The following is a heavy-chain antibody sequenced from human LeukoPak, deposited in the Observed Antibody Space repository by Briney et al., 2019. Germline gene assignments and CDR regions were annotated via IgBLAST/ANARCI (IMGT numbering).Heavy chain of an antibody. CDR3: VRVRYCSITNCHGGWYDP. CDR1: GFTVSSNY. J-gene: IGHJ5*02. Sequence: PGGSLRLSCAASGFTVSSNYMSWVRQAPGKRLEWDSDIYSGGHTYYADSVKGRFAISRDTAKHSLYLQMNSLRAEGTAVYYRVRVRYCSITNCHGGWYDPWGQGALGTVSS. CDR2: IYSGGHT. V-gene: IGHV3-66*01. D-gene: IGHD2-2*01.